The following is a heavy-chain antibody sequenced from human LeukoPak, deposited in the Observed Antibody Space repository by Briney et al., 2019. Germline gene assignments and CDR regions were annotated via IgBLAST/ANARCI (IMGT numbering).Heavy chain of an antibody. V-gene: IGHV3-48*02. D-gene: IGHD1-26*01. J-gene: IGHJ4*02. CDR2: SSSSSSTI. CDR1: GFTFSSYS. Sequence: GGSLRLSCAASGFTFSSYSMNWVRQAPGKGLDWVSYSSSSSSTIYYADSVKGRFTISRDNAKNSLYLQMNSLRDEDTAVYYCASGIIVGATYWGQGTLVTVSS. CDR3: ASGIIVGATY.